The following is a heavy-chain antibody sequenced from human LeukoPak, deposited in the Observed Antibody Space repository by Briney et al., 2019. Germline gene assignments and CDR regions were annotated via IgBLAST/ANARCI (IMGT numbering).Heavy chain of an antibody. J-gene: IGHJ4*02. CDR3: ARDKLPGYSSSWDAHIFDY. Sequence: GGSLRLSCTVSGFTLKSNWMHWVRQAPGKGLVWVSRINSDESRTTYADSVKGRFTISRDNAKNTLYLQMNSLRVEDTAVYYCARDKLPGYSSSWDAHIFDYWGQGTLVTVSS. D-gene: IGHD6-13*01. CDR2: INSDESRT. CDR1: GFTLKSNW. V-gene: IGHV3-74*01.